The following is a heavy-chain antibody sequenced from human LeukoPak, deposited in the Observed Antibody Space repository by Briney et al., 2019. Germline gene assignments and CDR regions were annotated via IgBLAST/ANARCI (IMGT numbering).Heavy chain of an antibody. CDR3: ARPGGSSQGFDY. V-gene: IGHV1-8*03. J-gene: IGHJ4*02. CDR2: MNPNSGNT. CDR1: GYTFTNYD. Sequence: APVKVSCKASGYTFTNYDINWVRQATGQGLEWMGWMNPNSGNTGYAQKFQGRVTITRNSSISTAYMELSSLRSEDTAVYYCARPGGSSQGFDYWGQGTLVTVSS. D-gene: IGHD3-16*01.